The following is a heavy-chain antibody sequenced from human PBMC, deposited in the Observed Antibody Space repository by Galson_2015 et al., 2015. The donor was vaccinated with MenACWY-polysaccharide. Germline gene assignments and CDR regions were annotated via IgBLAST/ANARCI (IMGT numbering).Heavy chain of an antibody. CDR3: HGGSQQRPDY. J-gene: IGHJ4*02. CDR1: GFTFNGYG. V-gene: IGHV3-30*02. CDR2: IQPDGSEK. Sequence: SLRLSCATSGFTFNGYGMHWVRQAPGKGLEWVAYIQPDGSEKYYADSVKGRFTISRDNSKNTLFLHMNRLRPEDTALYYCHGGSQQRPDYWGQGTLVIVSS. D-gene: IGHD1-26*01.